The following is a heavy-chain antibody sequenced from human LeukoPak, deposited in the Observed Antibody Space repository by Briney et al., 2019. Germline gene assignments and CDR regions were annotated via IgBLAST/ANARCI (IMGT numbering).Heavy chain of an antibody. J-gene: IGHJ3*02. V-gene: IGHV4-38-2*02. Sequence: SETLSLTCTVSGYSISSGHYWGWIRQPPGKGLEWIGSIYYSGSTYYNPSLKSRVTISVDTSKNQFSLKLSSVTAADTAVYYCARPRPHYYDSSGYYPFGAFDIWGQGTMVTVSS. CDR2: IYYSGST. CDR3: ARPRPHYYDSSGYYPFGAFDI. D-gene: IGHD3-22*01. CDR1: GYSISSGHY.